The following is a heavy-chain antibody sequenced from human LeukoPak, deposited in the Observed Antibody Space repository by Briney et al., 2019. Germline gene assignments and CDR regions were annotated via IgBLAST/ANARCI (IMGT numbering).Heavy chain of an antibody. CDR3: ARVGVTAATADY. D-gene: IGHD6-25*01. CDR2: INPRGSST. V-gene: IGHV1-46*01. Sequence: ASVKVSCEASGYTFTGYYMHWVRQAPGQGLEWMGIINPRGSSTDYSQKFQDRLTMTSDTSTSTVYMELNSLRSEDTAVYFCARVGVTAATADYWGQGTLVTVSS. CDR1: GYTFTGYY. J-gene: IGHJ4*02.